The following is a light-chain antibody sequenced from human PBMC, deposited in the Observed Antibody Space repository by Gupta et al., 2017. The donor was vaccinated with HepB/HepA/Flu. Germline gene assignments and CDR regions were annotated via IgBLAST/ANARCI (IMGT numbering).Light chain of an antibody. Sequence: DIQMTQSPSTLSASVGDRVTITCRASQNINNWLAWYQQKPGKAPKLLIYKASSLESGVPSRFSGSGSGTEFTLTISSLQPDDFATYYCHQHYIYPLTFGGGIKVEIK. V-gene: IGKV1-5*03. CDR2: KAS. CDR3: HQHYIYPLT. J-gene: IGKJ4*01. CDR1: QNINNW.